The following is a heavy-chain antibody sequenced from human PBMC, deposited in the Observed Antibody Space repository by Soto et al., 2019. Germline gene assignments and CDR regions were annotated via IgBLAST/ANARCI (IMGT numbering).Heavy chain of an antibody. CDR1: DYSFTNHG. J-gene: IGHJ4*02. V-gene: IGHV1-18*04. CDR2: ISAYNGNT. D-gene: IGHD1-26*01. CDR3: ASRPIYSDNYLYYFDY. Sequence: ASVKVSCKASDYSFTNHGISWVRQAPGQGLEWMGWISAYNGNTNYAQKLQGRVTMTTDTSTSTAYMELRSLRSDDTAVYYCASRPIYSDNYLYYFDYWGQGTLVTVSS.